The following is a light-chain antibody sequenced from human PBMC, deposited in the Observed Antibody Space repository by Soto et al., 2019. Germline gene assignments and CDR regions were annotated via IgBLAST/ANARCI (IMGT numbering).Light chain of an antibody. V-gene: IGKV3-20*01. Sequence: EIVLTQSPGTLSLSPGERATLACRASHSVSSSYLAWYQQKPGQAPRLLIYGASSRATGIPDRFSGSASGTNFTLTISRLEPEDVAVYYCQQYGRTVGPGTKVDIK. CDR3: QQYGRT. J-gene: IGKJ3*01. CDR2: GAS. CDR1: HSVSSSY.